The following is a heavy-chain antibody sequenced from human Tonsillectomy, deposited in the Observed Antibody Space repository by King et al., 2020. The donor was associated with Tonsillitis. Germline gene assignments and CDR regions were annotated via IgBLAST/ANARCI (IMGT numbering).Heavy chain of an antibody. CDR1: GFTFSTYS. J-gene: IGHJ3*02. D-gene: IGHD3-22*01. Sequence: QLVQSGGDLVKPGGSLRPSCAASGFTFSTYSMNWVRQAPGKGLEWVSSISSTSSYIYYADSLKGRFTISRDNAKNSLFLQMNSLRAEDTAVYYCARYLSGDSSGYDAFDIWGQGTMVTVSS. V-gene: IGHV3-21*01. CDR3: ARYLSGDSSGYDAFDI. CDR2: ISSTSSYI.